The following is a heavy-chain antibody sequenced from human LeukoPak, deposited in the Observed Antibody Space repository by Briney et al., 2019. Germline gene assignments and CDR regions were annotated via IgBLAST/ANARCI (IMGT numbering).Heavy chain of an antibody. J-gene: IGHJ3*02. Sequence: PGGSLRLSCAASGFTLSSYWMHWVRQAPGKGLVWVSRINGDGSTTTYADSVKGRFTISRGNAKNTLYLQLNSLRAEDTAVYYCARSDNGFDIWGQGTMVTVSS. V-gene: IGHV3-74*01. D-gene: IGHD5-12*01. CDR3: ARSDNGFDI. CDR1: GFTLSSYW. CDR2: INGDGSTT.